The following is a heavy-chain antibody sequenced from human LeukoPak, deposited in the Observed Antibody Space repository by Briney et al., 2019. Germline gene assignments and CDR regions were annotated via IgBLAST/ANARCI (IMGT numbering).Heavy chain of an antibody. CDR2: IYTSGST. CDR1: GGSISIYD. J-gene: IGHJ4*02. Sequence: SETLSLICTVSGGSISIYDWSCIRQPAGEGLEWIGRIYTSGSTNYNPSLKSRLTMSVYTSKNQISLKLSSVTAADTAVYYCARDQPDSSGWDYWGQGTLVTVSS. D-gene: IGHD6-19*01. CDR3: ARDQPDSSGWDY. V-gene: IGHV4-4*07.